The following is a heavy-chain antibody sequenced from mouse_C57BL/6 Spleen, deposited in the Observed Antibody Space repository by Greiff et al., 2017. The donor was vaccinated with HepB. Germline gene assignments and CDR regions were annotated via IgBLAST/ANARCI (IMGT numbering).Heavy chain of an antibody. CDR2: ISDGGSYT. V-gene: IGHV5-4*01. Sequence: EVQLQESGGGLVKPGGSLKLSCAASGFTFSSYAMSWVRQTPEKRLEWVATISDGGSYTYYPDNVKGRFTISRDNAKNNLYLQMSHLKSEDTAMYYCARGDDPYFDYWGQGTTLTVSS. D-gene: IGHD2-3*01. CDR3: ARGDDPYFDY. CDR1: GFTFSSYA. J-gene: IGHJ2*01.